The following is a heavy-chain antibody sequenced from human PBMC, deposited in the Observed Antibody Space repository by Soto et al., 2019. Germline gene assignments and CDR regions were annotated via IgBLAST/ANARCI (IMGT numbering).Heavy chain of an antibody. J-gene: IGHJ4*02. CDR1: GYNYRIHG. V-gene: IGHV1-18*01. Sequence: ASVQVSCKTSGYNYRIHGITWVRQAPGQGLEWMGWISAFNHDARYAQRFQGRLSVASDTSTSTAYMELRSLTSDDTAVYYCARRGNYFDYWGQGTLVTVSS. CDR2: ISAFNHDA. CDR3: ARRGNYFDY.